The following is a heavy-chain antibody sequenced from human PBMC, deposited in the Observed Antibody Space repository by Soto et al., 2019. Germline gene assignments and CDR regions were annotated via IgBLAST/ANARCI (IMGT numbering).Heavy chain of an antibody. CDR3: ARTLDYGHMDV. D-gene: IGHD3-16*01. Sequence: TSETLSLTCAVYGGSFSGYYWSWIRQPPGKGLEWIGEINHSGSTNYNPSLKSRVTISVDTSKNQFSLKLSSVTAADTAVYYCARTLDYGHMDVWGKGTTVTVSS. V-gene: IGHV4-34*01. CDR2: INHSGST. J-gene: IGHJ6*03. CDR1: GGSFSGYY.